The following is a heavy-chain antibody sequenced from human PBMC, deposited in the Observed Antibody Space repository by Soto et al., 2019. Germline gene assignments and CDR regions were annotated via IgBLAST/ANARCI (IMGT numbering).Heavy chain of an antibody. V-gene: IGHV1-69*13. CDR2: IIPIFGTA. D-gene: IGHD3-22*01. CDR1: GGTFSSYA. J-gene: IGHJ3*02. Sequence: SVKVSCKASGGTFSSYAISWVRQAPGQGLEWMGGIIPIFGTANYAQKFQGRVTITADESTSTAYMELSSLRSEDTAVYYCARARTSGYYRLDAFDIWGQGTMVTVSS. CDR3: ARARTSGYYRLDAFDI.